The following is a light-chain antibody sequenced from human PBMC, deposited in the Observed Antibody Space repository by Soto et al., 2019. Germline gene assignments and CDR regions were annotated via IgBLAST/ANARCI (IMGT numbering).Light chain of an antibody. Sequence: DIQMTQSPSTLSASVGDRVTINCRASQSISSWLAWYQQKPGKAPKVLMYKASSLESGVPSRFSGSGSGTEFTLTISSLQPDDFASYYCQQYNSYPYTFGQGPKLEIK. CDR1: QSISSW. V-gene: IGKV1-5*03. CDR2: KAS. CDR3: QQYNSYPYT. J-gene: IGKJ2*01.